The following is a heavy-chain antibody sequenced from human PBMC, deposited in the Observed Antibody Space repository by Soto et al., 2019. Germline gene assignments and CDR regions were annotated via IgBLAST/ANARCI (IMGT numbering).Heavy chain of an antibody. Sequence: GVLKISCAASRFTFSTYSMNWVRQAPGKGLEWVSYISSSSSTMYYADSVKGRFTISRDNARSSLYLQMNSLRDEDTAVYYCAKEARDYYGMDVWGQGTPVTVSS. CDR1: RFTFSTYS. V-gene: IGHV3-48*02. CDR2: ISSSSSTM. CDR3: AKEARDYYGMDV. J-gene: IGHJ6*02.